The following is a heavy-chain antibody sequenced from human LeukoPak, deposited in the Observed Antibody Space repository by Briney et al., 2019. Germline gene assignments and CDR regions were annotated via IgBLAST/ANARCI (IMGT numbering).Heavy chain of an antibody. D-gene: IGHD3-10*01. J-gene: IGHJ4*02. CDR3: ARAIMVRGVPLFFDY. CDR1: GGSISGYY. Sequence: SETLSLTCSVSGGSISGYYWSWIRQSPGKGLEWIGYMHYSGSTNYNPSLKSRVTISVDTSKNQFSLKLSSVTAADTAVYYCARAIMVRGVPLFFDYWGQGTLVTVSS. V-gene: IGHV4-59*01. CDR2: MHYSGST.